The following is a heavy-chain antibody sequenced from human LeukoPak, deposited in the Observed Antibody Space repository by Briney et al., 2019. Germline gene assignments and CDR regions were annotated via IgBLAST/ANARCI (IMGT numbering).Heavy chain of an antibody. D-gene: IGHD6-13*01. Sequence: GGSLRLSCAASGFTVSSNYMTWVRQAPGKGLEWVSVIYSGGSTYYADSVKGRFTISRGNSKNTLYLQMDSLRAEDTAMYYCARDIYSSSWYAYGSFDLWGQGTLVTVSS. CDR2: IYSGGST. CDR3: ARDIYSSSWYAYGSFDL. CDR1: GFTVSSNY. V-gene: IGHV3-53*01. J-gene: IGHJ5*02.